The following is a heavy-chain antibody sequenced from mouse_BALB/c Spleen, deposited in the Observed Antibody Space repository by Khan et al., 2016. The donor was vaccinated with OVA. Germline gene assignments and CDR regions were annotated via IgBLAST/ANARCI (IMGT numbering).Heavy chain of an antibody. J-gene: IGHJ4*01. D-gene: IGHD2-10*02. V-gene: IGHV1-69*02. CDR2: IDPSDSET. CDR3: ERDQYGNDLYAMDD. CDR1: GYTFTSYW. Sequence: VQLQQSGAELVKPGAPVKLSCKASGYTFTSYWMNWVKQRPGRGLEWIGRIDPSDSETHYNQKFKDKATLTVDKSSSTAYIQLSSLTSEDAAVYDWERDQYGNDLYAMDDWGQGTSVTVAS.